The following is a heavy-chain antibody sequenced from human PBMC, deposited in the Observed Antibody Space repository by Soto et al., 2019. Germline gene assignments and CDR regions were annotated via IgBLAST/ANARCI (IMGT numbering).Heavy chain of an antibody. CDR3: ATVYTAAWSTQNYYYMDV. J-gene: IGHJ6*03. Sequence: ASVKVSCKVSGYTLTELSIHWVRQAPGKGLEWMGGFDPEDGETLYAQKFQGRVTMTEDTSTDTAYMDLSSLSSEDTAVYYCATVYTAAWSTQNYYYMDVWGKGTTVTVSS. V-gene: IGHV1-24*01. D-gene: IGHD3-16*01. CDR2: FDPEDGET. CDR1: GYTLTELS.